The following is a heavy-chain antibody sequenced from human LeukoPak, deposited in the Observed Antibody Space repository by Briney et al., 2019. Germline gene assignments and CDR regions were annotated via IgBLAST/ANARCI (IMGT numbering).Heavy chain of an antibody. J-gene: IGHJ4*02. D-gene: IGHD3-10*01. Sequence: ASVKVSCKASGYTFTSYGINWVRQAPGQGLEWMGWISAHNGNTNYAQKLQGRVTVTTDTSTTTAYMELRSLRSDDTAVYYCARDPQLGVGDYFDYWGQGTLVTVSS. CDR2: ISAHNGNT. CDR3: ARDPQLGVGDYFDY. V-gene: IGHV1-18*01. CDR1: GYTFTSYG.